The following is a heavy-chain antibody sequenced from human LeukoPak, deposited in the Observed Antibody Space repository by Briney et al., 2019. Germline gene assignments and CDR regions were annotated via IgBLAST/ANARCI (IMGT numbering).Heavy chain of an antibody. CDR2: IYYSGST. CDR1: GGSISSYY. Sequence: SETLSLTCTVSGGSISSYYWSWIRQPPGKGLEWIECIYYSGSTDYNPSLRSRVTISVDTSKNQFSLKLSSVTAADTAVYYCAREGVTKYYFDYWGQGTLVTVSS. D-gene: IGHD4-11*01. J-gene: IGHJ4*02. CDR3: AREGVTKYYFDY. V-gene: IGHV4-59*01.